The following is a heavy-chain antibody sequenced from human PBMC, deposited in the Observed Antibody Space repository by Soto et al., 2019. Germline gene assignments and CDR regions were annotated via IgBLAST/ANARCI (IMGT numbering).Heavy chain of an antibody. Sequence: SETLSITCTFPDRSISSSNYYWGWIREPPGKGLEWIGCSYYSGSTYYTPSLKSRVTISVDTTKNQFSLTLSSVTATYTAVQYYGRISGHGDYAYGGQGTLVKVYS. CDR3: GRISGHGDYAY. V-gene: IGHV4-39*01. D-gene: IGHD4-17*01. CDR2: SYYSGST. J-gene: IGHJ4*02. CDR1: DRSISSSNYY.